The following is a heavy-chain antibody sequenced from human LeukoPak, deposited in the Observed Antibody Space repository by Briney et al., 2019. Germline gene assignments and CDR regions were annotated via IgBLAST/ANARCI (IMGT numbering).Heavy chain of an antibody. V-gene: IGHV3-30*03. CDR2: ISFDASDT. CDR3: ATVGAAIPHIASEYFDY. Sequence: GGSLRLSCATSGFTFSSYGMHWVRQAPGVGLEWVVVISFDASDTYYADSVKGRFTISRDNSKNTLYLQMNSLRAEDTAVYYCATVGAAIPHIASEYFDYWGQGTLVTVSS. CDR1: GFTFSSYG. J-gene: IGHJ4*02. D-gene: IGHD2-2*02.